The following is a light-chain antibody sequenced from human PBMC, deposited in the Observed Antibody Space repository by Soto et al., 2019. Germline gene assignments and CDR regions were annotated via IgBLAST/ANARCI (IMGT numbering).Light chain of an antibody. CDR1: SSDVGHYNY. J-gene: IGLJ3*02. Sequence: QSVLTQPASVSGPPGQSITISCTGTSSDVGHYNYVSWYQQHPGKAPKLMIYEVSNRPSGVSNRFSGSKSGNTASLTISGLQTEDEADYYCSSYTSSSTWVFGGGTKLTVL. CDR3: SSYTSSSTWV. V-gene: IGLV2-14*01. CDR2: EVS.